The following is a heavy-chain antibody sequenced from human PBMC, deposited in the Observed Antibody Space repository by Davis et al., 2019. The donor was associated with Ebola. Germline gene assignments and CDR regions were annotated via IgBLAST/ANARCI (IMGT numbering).Heavy chain of an antibody. CDR3: AREAPDSTVTTSYYFDY. D-gene: IGHD4-17*01. CDR1: GGSISSSNW. Sequence: SETLSLTCAVSGGSISSSNWWSWVRQPPGKGLEWIGEIYHSGSTNYNPSLKSRVTISVDRSKNQFSLKLSSVTAADTAVYYCAREAPDSTVTTSYYFDYWGQGTLVTVSS. V-gene: IGHV4-4*02. CDR2: IYHSGST. J-gene: IGHJ4*02.